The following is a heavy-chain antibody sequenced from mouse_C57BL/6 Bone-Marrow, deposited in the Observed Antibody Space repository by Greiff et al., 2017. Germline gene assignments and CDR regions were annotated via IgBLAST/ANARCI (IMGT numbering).Heavy chain of an antibody. CDR1: GFTFSNYW. Sequence: DVMLVESGGGLVQPGGSMKLSCVASGFTFSNYWMNWVRQSPEKGLEWVAQIRLKSDNYATHYAESVKGRFTISRDDSKSSVYLQMNNLRAEDTGIYYCTVYDFAWFAYWGQGTLVTVSA. CDR2: IRLKSDNYAT. CDR3: TVYDFAWFAY. J-gene: IGHJ3*01. V-gene: IGHV6-3*01. D-gene: IGHD2-3*01.